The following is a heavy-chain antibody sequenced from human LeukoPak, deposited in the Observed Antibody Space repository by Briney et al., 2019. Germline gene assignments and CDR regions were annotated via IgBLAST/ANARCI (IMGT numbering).Heavy chain of an antibody. CDR2: IYYSGST. CDR3: ARVNPVVPAHPFYYYYMDV. J-gene: IGHJ6*03. V-gene: IGHV4-59*01. D-gene: IGHD2-2*01. Sequence: SETLSLTCTVSGGSISSYYWTWIRQPPGKGLEWIGYIYYSGSTNYNPSLKSRVTISVDTSKNQFSLKLSSVTAADTAVYYRARVNPVVPAHPFYYYYMDVWGKGTTVTVSS. CDR1: GGSISSYY.